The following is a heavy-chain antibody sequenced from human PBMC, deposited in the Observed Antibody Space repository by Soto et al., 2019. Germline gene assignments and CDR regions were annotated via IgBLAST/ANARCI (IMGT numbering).Heavy chain of an antibody. J-gene: IGHJ4*02. V-gene: IGHV4-59*12. CDR3: ARGRYSYGLPFDY. CDR2: IYYSGST. D-gene: IGHD5-18*01. CDR1: GGSISSYY. Sequence: SETLSLTCTVSGGSISSYYWSWIRQPPGKGLEWIGYIYYSGSTNYNPSLKSRVTISVGTSKNQFSLKLSSVTAADTAVYYCARGRYSYGLPFDYWGQGTLVTVS.